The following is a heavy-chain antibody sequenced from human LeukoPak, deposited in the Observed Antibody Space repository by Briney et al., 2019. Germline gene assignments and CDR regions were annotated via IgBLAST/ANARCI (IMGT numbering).Heavy chain of an antibody. D-gene: IGHD4-17*01. CDR2: ITGSGDST. J-gene: IGHJ3*02. CDR1: GFTFSDYF. V-gene: IGHV3-23*01. Sequence: GGSLRLSCAASGFTFSDYFFTWVRQPPGKGLEWVSTITGSGDSTYYADSVEGRFSISRDNSKNTLYLQMNSLRAEDTAVYYCAKHYTIYGDYDAFDIWGQGTVVTVSA. CDR3: AKHYTIYGDYDAFDI.